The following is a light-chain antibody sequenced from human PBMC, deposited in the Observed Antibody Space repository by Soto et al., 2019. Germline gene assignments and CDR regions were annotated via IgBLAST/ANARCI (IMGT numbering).Light chain of an antibody. Sequence: EIVLTQSPGTLSLSPGERVTLSCRASQSVSSSYFGWFQQRPGQAPRLLIYDTFNRATGIPDRFSGSGSGTDFTLNISRLEPEDFAVYYCHQYSGPPYTVGQGTKLEIK. V-gene: IGKV3-20*01. CDR3: HQYSGPPYT. CDR1: QSVSSSY. J-gene: IGKJ2*01. CDR2: DTF.